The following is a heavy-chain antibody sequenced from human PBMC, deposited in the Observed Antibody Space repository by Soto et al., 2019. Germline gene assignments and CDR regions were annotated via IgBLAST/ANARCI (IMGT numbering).Heavy chain of an antibody. CDR1: GYTFTSYG. CDR3: ARDLPYVLYYYYGMDV. V-gene: IGHV1-18*01. CDR2: ISAYNGNT. J-gene: IGHJ6*02. Sequence: QVQLVQSGAEVKKPGASVKVSCKASGYTFTSYGISWVRQAPGQGLEWMGWISAYNGNTNYAQKLQGRVTMTTDTSTRTAYMELRSLRSDDTAVYYCARDLPYVLYYYYGMDVWGQGTTVTVSS. D-gene: IGHD3-16*01.